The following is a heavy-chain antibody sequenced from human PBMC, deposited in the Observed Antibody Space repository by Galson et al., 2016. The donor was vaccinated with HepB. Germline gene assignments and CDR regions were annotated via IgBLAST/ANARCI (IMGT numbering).Heavy chain of an antibody. CDR2: IYYSGST. J-gene: IGHJ2*01. Sequence: LSLTCTVSGGSIRSGGCDWSWIRQHPGKGLDWIGNIYYSGSTYYNPSLKSRIRISIDTSKNQFSLRLSSVTAADTAVYYCARDRRRGDGGWYFDLWGRGTLVTVSS. V-gene: IGHV4-31*03. D-gene: IGHD3-16*01. CDR1: GGSIRSGGCD. CDR3: ARDRRRGDGGWYFDL.